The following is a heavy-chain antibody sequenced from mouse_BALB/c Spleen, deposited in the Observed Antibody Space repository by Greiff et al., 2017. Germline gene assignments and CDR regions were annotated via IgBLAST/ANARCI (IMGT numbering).Heavy chain of an antibody. V-gene: IGHV1-82*01. CDR1: GYAFSSSW. CDR2: IYPGDGDT. D-gene: IGHD2-4*01. CDR3: ARDMITTPFAY. J-gene: IGHJ3*01. Sequence: QVQLKESGPELVKPGASVKISCKASGYAFSSSWMNWVKQRPGQGLEWIGRIYPGDGDTNYNGKFKGKATLTADKSSSTAYMQLSSLTSVDSAVYFCARDMITTPFAYWGQGTLVTVSA.